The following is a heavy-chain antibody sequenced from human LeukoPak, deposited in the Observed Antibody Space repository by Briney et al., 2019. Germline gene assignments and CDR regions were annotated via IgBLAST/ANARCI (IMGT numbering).Heavy chain of an antibody. CDR3: AKDYYFGDYGGFDY. D-gene: IGHD4-17*01. CDR1: GFIFSSNG. V-gene: IGHV3-23*01. CDR2: ISGSGGST. Sequence: GGSLRLSCAASGFIFSSNGMSWVRQAPGQGLEWVSAISGSGGSTYYADSVKGRFIISRDNSNNTLYLQMNSLRAEDTAVYYCAKDYYFGDYGGFDYWGQGTLVTVSS. J-gene: IGHJ4*02.